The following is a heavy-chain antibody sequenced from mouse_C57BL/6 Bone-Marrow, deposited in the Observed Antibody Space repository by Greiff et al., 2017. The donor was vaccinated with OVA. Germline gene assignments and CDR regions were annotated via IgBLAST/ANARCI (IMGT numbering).Heavy chain of an antibody. Sequence: QVQLKESGAELVKPGASVKISCKASGYAFSSYWMNWVKQRPGKGLEWIGQIYPGDGDTNYNGKFKGKATLTADKSSSTAYMQLSSLTAEDSAGYFCAIERMPYGNYENPAMDYWGQGTSVTVSS. J-gene: IGHJ4*01. CDR1: GYAFSSYW. D-gene: IGHD2-10*02. CDR2: IYPGDGDT. V-gene: IGHV1-80*01. CDR3: AIERMPYGNYENPAMDY.